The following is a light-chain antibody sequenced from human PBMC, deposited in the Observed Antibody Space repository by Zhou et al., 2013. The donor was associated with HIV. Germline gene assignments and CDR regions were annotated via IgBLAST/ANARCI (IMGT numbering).Light chain of an antibody. V-gene: IGKV1-33*01. CDR1: QDISNY. Sequence: DIQMTQSPSSLSASVGDRVTITCQASQDISNYLNWYQQKPGKAPKILIYKASSLESGVPSRFSGSGSGTDFTFTISSLQPEDIATYYCQQYDNLPRPPITFGQGTRLEIK. J-gene: IGKJ5*01. CDR3: QQYDNLPRPPIT. CDR2: KAS.